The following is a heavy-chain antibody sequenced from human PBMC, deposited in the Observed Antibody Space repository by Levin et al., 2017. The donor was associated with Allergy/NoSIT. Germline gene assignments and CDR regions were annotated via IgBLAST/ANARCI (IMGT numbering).Heavy chain of an antibody. V-gene: IGHV4-30-2*01. CDR1: GASLSGFS. CDR2: IYYSGST. CDR3: ARGPYDSSKQVGAEFDY. Sequence: SSETLSLTCAVSGASLSGFSWSWLRQPPGKALEWIGYIYYSGSTHYNSSLKSRVTISVDRSKGQFSLNLRSLTAADTAVYYCARGPYDSSKQVGAEFDYWGQGTPVTVSS. J-gene: IGHJ4*02. D-gene: IGHD3-22*01.